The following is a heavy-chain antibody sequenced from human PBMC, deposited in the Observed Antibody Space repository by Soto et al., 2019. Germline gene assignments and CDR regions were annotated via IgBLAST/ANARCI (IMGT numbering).Heavy chain of an antibody. CDR2: INHSGST. D-gene: IGHD3-10*01. CDR3: ARRSNPYYYGSGSYCKNNWFDP. V-gene: IGHV4-34*01. CDR1: GGSFSGYY. Sequence: SETLSLTCSVYGGSFSGYYWSWIRQPPGKGLEWIGEINHSGSTNYNPSLKSRVTISVDTSKNQFSLKLSSVTAADTAVYYCARRSNPYYYGSGSYCKNNWFDPWGQGTLVT. J-gene: IGHJ5*02.